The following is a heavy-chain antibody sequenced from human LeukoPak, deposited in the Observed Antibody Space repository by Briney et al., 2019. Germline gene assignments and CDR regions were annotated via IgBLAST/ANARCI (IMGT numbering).Heavy chain of an antibody. Sequence: GGSLRVSCAASGFTFSSYSMNWVRQAPGKGLEWVSSISSSSSYIYYADSVKGRFTISRDNAKNSLYLQMNSLRAEDTAVYYCARGGVTMIVVVQWGQGTLVTVSS. D-gene: IGHD3-22*01. CDR1: GFTFSSYS. CDR2: ISSSSSYI. V-gene: IGHV3-21*01. J-gene: IGHJ4*02. CDR3: ARGGVTMIVVVQ.